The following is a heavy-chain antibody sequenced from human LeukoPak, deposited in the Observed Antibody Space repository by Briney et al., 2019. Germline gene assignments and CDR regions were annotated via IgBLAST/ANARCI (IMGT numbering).Heavy chain of an antibody. Sequence: ASVKVSCKASGYTFTRHSIHWVRRAPGQGLEWMGLINPSVGTTNYAQKFQGRVTMTRDTSTSTGYLELGSLRLEDTAVYYCAISGYDSAYYRDSWGQGTLVTVSS. CDR3: AISGYDSAYYRDS. CDR1: GYTFTRHS. D-gene: IGHD1-26*01. CDR2: INPSVGTT. V-gene: IGHV1-46*01. J-gene: IGHJ4*02.